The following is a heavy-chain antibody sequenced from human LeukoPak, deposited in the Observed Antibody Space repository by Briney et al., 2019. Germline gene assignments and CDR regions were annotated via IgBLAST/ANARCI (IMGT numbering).Heavy chain of an antibody. CDR2: IYYSGST. J-gene: IGHJ3*02. CDR3: VRDLGSSSWYDGAFDI. Sequence: PSETLSLTCTVSGGSISSGGYYWSWIRQHPGKGLEWIGYIYYSGSTYYNLSLKSRVTISVDTSKNQFSLKLSSVTAADTAVYYCVRDLGSSSWYDGAFDIWGQGTMVTVSS. D-gene: IGHD6-13*01. V-gene: IGHV4-31*03. CDR1: GGSISSGGYY.